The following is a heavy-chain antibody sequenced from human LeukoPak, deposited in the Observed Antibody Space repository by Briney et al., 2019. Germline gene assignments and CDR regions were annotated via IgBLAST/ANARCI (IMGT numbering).Heavy chain of an antibody. V-gene: IGHV3-30*18. CDR1: GFTFSSYG. J-gene: IGHJ4*02. CDR2: ISYDGSNK. Sequence: KPGGSLRLSCAASGFTFSSYGMHWVRQAPGKGLEWVAVISYDGSNKYYADSVKGRFTISRDNSKNTLYLQMNSLRAEDTAVYYCAKDGPAASCDYWGQGTLVTVSS. CDR3: AKDGPAASCDY. D-gene: IGHD2-2*01.